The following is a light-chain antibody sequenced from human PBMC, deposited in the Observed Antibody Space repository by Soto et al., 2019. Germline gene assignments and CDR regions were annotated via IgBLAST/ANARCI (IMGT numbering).Light chain of an antibody. Sequence: EIVMTQSPATLSVSPGERATLSCRASQSVGGNLAWYQQKPGQAPRLLIYAASTRATGIPARFSGSGSGTEFTLTINNLQPEDFATYYCLQASNFPRTFGPGTKVDIK. CDR2: AAS. J-gene: IGKJ1*01. CDR3: LQASNFPRT. CDR1: QSVGGN. V-gene: IGKV3-15*01.